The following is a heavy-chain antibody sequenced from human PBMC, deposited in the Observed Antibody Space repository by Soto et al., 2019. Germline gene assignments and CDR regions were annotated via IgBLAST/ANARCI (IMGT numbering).Heavy chain of an antibody. Sequence: QVQLQESGPGLVKPSETLSLTCTVSGGSISSYYWSWIRQPPGKGLEWIGYIYYSGSTNYNPSLKSRVTISVDTSKNQFSLKLSSVTAADTAVYYCARPGGGNSGYAFDIWGQGTMVTVSS. D-gene: IGHD2-21*02. CDR2: IYYSGST. CDR3: ARPGGGNSGYAFDI. J-gene: IGHJ3*02. V-gene: IGHV4-59*01. CDR1: GGSISSYY.